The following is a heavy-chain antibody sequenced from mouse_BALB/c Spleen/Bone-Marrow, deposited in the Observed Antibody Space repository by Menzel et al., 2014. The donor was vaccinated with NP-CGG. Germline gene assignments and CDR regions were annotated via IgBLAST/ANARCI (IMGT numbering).Heavy chain of an antibody. CDR2: INPYNDGT. J-gene: IGHJ3*01. CDR1: GYTFTSYV. Sequence: EVQLQQSGPELVKPGASVKMSCKASGYTFTSYVMHWVKQKPGQGLEWIGNINPYNDGTKYNEKFKGKATLTSDKSSSTAYMELNSLTSEDSAVYYCARDYGNLAWFAYWGQGTLVTVSA. CDR3: ARDYGNLAWFAY. V-gene: IGHV1-14*01. D-gene: IGHD2-1*01.